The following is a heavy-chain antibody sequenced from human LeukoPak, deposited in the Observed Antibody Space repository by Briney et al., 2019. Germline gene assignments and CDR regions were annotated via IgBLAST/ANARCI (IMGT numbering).Heavy chain of an antibody. CDR2: ITGSGDGT. J-gene: IGHJ4*02. CDR3: AKEGGYSSSWYGVYFDY. D-gene: IGHD6-13*01. Sequence: GGSLRLSCAASGFTFSTYAMTWVRQAPGKGLEWVSSITGSGDGTSAADSVTGRFSISRDNSKSTLYLQMNSLRAEDTAVYYCAKEGGYSSSWYGVYFDYWGQGTLVTVSS. CDR1: GFTFSTYA. V-gene: IGHV3-23*01.